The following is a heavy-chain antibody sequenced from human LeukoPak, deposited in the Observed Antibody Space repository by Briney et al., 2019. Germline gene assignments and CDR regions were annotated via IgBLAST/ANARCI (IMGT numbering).Heavy chain of an antibody. J-gene: IGHJ4*02. CDR3: AKNRNGDYAQYFEY. V-gene: IGHV3-23*01. CDR1: GFTFSSYA. D-gene: IGHD4-17*01. Sequence: PGGSLRLSCAASGFTFSSYAMTWVRQTPEKGLQWVSAISGAGGNTYYADSVKGRFTISRDNSKNTVYLQMNSLRVEDTAVYYCAKNRNGDYAQYFEYWGQGTLVTVSS. CDR2: ISGAGGNT.